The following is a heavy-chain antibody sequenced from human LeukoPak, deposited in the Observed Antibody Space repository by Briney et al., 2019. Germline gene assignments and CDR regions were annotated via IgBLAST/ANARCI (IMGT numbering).Heavy chain of an antibody. Sequence: GGSLRLSCAASGFTFSNYSMNWARQAPGKGLEWVSSIGSSGSYIYYADSVKGRFTISRDNAKNLLYLQMNSLRAEDTAVYYCAKEMATIRYYYGMDVWGQGTTVTVSS. J-gene: IGHJ6*02. D-gene: IGHD5-24*01. CDR2: IGSSGSYI. CDR3: AKEMATIRYYYGMDV. CDR1: GFTFSNYS. V-gene: IGHV3-21*06.